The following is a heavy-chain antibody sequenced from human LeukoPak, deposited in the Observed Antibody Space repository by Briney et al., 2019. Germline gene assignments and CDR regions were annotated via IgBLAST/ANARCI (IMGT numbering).Heavy chain of an antibody. V-gene: IGHV4-61*08. D-gene: IGHD3-22*01. CDR1: GGSISSGGYY. CDR2: IYYSGST. CDR3: AREIHDSSGYYYVYFDY. Sequence: SETLSLTCTVSGGSISSGGYYWSWIRQPPGKGLEWIGYIYYSGSTNYNPSLKSRVTISVDTSKNQFSLKPSSVTAADTAVYYCAREIHDSSGYYYVYFDYWGQGTLVTVSS. J-gene: IGHJ4*02.